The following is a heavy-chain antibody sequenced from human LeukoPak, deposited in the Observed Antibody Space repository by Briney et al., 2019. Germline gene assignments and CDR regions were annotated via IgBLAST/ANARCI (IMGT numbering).Heavy chain of an antibody. Sequence: SETLSLTCTVSGYSISSGYYWGWIRQPPGKGLEWIGSIYHSGSTYYNPSLKSRVTISVDTSKNQFSMKLSSVTAADTAVYYCAKGAGPPWFDPWGQGTLVTVSS. D-gene: IGHD6-19*01. CDR2: IYHSGST. CDR1: GYSISSGYY. J-gene: IGHJ5*02. CDR3: AKGAGPPWFDP. V-gene: IGHV4-38-2*02.